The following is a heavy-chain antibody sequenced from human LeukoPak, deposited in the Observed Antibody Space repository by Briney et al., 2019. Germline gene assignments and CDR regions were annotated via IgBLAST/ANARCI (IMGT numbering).Heavy chain of an antibody. Sequence: ASVKVSCKASGYAFTSYAMNWVRQAPGQGLEWMGWINTNTGNPTYAQGFTGRFVFSLDTSVSTAYLRISSLKAEDTAVYYCARDADYGGNSALGYWGQGTLVTVSS. CDR3: ARDADYGGNSALGY. V-gene: IGHV7-4-1*02. J-gene: IGHJ4*02. CDR1: GYAFTSYA. D-gene: IGHD4-23*01. CDR2: INTNTGNP.